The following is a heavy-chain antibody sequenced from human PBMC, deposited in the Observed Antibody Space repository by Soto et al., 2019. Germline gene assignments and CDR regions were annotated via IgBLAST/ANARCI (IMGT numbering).Heavy chain of an antibody. J-gene: IGHJ4*02. D-gene: IGHD3-3*01. CDR2: IYYSGST. CDR3: ARDGRYYDFSSGYSLDY. Sequence: SETLSLTCTVSGGSISSGGYYWSWIRQHPGKGLEWIGYIYYSGSTYYNPSLKSRVTISVDTSKNQFSLKLSSVTAADTAVYYCARDGRYYDFSSGYSLDYWGQGTLVTVSS. CDR1: GGSISSGGYY. V-gene: IGHV4-31*03.